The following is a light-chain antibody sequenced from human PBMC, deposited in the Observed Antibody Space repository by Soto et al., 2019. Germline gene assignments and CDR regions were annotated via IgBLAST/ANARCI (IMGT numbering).Light chain of an antibody. CDR2: EVN. J-gene: IGLJ1*01. CDR1: SSDVGGYNY. Sequence: QSALTQPPSASGSPGQSVTISCTGTSSDVGGYNYVSWYQQHPGKAPKVMIYEVNKRPSGVPDRFSGSKSSNTASLTVSGLQAEDEADYYCSSYAGSNDLPYVFGTGTKLTVL. V-gene: IGLV2-8*01. CDR3: SSYAGSNDLPYV.